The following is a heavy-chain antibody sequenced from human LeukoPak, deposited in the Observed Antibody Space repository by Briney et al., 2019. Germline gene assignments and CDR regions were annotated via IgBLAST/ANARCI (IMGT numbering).Heavy chain of an antibody. Sequence: GGSLRLSCAASGFTFSSYAMSWVRQAPGKGLEWVSAISGSGGSTYYADSVKGRFTISRDNSKNTLYLQMNSLRAEDTAVYYCAKGHYGDYENYYYYYMDVWGKGTTVTVSS. CDR2: ISGSGGST. D-gene: IGHD4-17*01. V-gene: IGHV3-23*01. CDR3: AKGHYGDYENYYYYYMDV. CDR1: GFTFSSYA. J-gene: IGHJ6*03.